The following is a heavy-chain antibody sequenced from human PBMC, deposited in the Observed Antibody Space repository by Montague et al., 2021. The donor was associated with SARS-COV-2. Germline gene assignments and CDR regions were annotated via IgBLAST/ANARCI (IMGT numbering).Heavy chain of an antibody. CDR1: GGSISRYF. D-gene: IGHD3-16*01. V-gene: IGHV4-59*01. CDR2: VHDIESS. Sequence: SETLSLTCTVSGGSISRYFWNWIRQTPGKGLEWMGYVHDIESSIYNPSLQSRITILLDTPKNQFSLRLNAVTAADTAVYYCARVTLGGRDGRTRQYEGLDSWGQESWSPSPQ. J-gene: IGHJ5*01. CDR3: ARVTLGGRDGRTRQYEGLDS.